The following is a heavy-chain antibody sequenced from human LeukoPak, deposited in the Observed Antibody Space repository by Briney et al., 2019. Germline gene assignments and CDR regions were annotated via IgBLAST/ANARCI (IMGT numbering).Heavy chain of an antibody. CDR2: ISGSGGST. J-gene: IGHJ4*02. D-gene: IGHD3-10*01. CDR1: GFTFGSYA. CDR3: AKDREVRGVIYFDY. Sequence: GGSLRLPCAASGFTFGSYAMYWVRQAPGKGLEWVSGISGSGGSTFYADSVKGRFTISRDNSENTVYLQMNSLRAEDTAVYYCAKDREVRGVIYFDYWGQGTLVTVSS. V-gene: IGHV3-23*01.